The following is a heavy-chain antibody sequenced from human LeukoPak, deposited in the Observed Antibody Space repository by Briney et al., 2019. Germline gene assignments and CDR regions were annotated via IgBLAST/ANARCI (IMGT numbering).Heavy chain of an antibody. CDR2: IWSDGSNK. V-gene: IGHV3-33*01. CDR3: ARAFTSTGYYYVEY. Sequence: GRSLRLSCAASGFTFSSYGMHWVRQAPGKGLEWVAVIWSDGSNKFYADSVKGRFTISRDNSKNTLYLQMNSLRAEDTAVYYCARAFTSTGYYYVEYWGQGTLVSVFS. D-gene: IGHD3-22*01. J-gene: IGHJ4*02. CDR1: GFTFSSYG.